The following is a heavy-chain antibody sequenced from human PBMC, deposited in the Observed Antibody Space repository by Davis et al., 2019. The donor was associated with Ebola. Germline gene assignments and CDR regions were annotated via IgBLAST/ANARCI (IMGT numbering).Heavy chain of an antibody. J-gene: IGHJ4*02. Sequence: ASSVNVSCKASGYTFTSYAMHWVRQAPGQRLEWMGWINAGNGNTKYSQKFQGRVTITRDTSASTAYMELSSLRSEDTAVYYCARSVVGAPGSFDYWGQGTLDTVSS. D-gene: IGHD1-26*01. V-gene: IGHV1-3*01. CDR1: GYTFTSYA. CDR3: ARSVVGAPGSFDY. CDR2: INAGNGNT.